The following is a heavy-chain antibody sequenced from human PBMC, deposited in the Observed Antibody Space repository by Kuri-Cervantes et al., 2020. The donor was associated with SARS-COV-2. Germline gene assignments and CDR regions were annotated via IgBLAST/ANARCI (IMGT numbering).Heavy chain of an antibody. CDR1: GFIFGGYY. D-gene: IGHD3-10*01. CDR3: ARGGHAQGSGRPLDY. V-gene: IGHV3-11*01. Sequence: GGSLRLSCTASGFIFGGYYMTWIRQAPGKGLEWVSNIGPSGTTKYYADSVKGRFTISRDNAKNSLYLQMSSLRAEDTVLYYCARGGHAQGSGRPLDYWGQGTLVTVSS. CDR2: IGPSGTTK. J-gene: IGHJ4*02.